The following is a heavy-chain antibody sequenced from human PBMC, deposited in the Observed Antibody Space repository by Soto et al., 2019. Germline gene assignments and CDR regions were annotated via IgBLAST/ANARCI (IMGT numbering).Heavy chain of an antibody. CDR1: GDSVSTNGAA. J-gene: IGHJ5*02. D-gene: IGHD4-17*01. Sequence: SQTLSLTCAISGDSVSTNGAAWNWIRQSPSRGLEWLGWTYYRSKWYNDYAVSVKSRITINPDTSKSQFSLQLNSVTPEDTAVYYCARDKHDYFNRGIGFDTWGQGILVTVSS. CDR3: ARDKHDYFNRGIGFDT. V-gene: IGHV6-1*01. CDR2: TYYRSKWYN.